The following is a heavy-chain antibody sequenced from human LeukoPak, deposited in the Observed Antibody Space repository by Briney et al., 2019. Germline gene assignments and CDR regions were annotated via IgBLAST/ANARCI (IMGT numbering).Heavy chain of an antibody. CDR3: AAALLSPTNWFDP. D-gene: IGHD2-15*01. CDR1: GFTFTSSA. Sequence: SVKVSCKASGFTFTSSAMQWVRQASGQRLEWIGWIVVGSGNTNYAQKFQERVTITRDMSTSTAYMELSSLRSEDTAVYYCAAALLSPTNWFDPWGQGTLVTVSS. V-gene: IGHV1-58*02. CDR2: IVVGSGNT. J-gene: IGHJ5*02.